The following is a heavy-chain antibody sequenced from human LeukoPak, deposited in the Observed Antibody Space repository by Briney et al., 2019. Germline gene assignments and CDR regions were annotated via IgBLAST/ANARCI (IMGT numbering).Heavy chain of an antibody. Sequence: SETLSLTCTVSGGSISSGDYYWSWIRQPPGKGLEWIGYIYYSGSTYYNPSLKSQVTKSVDTSKNQFSLKLSSVTAADTAVYYCAREDVGTAAIDYWGQGTLVTVSS. V-gene: IGHV4-30-4*08. D-gene: IGHD5-18*01. CDR2: IYYSGST. CDR3: AREDVGTAAIDY. J-gene: IGHJ4*02. CDR1: GGSISSGDYY.